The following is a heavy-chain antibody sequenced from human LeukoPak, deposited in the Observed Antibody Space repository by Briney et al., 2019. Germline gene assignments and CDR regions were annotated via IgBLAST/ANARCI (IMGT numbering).Heavy chain of an antibody. D-gene: IGHD5-18*01. V-gene: IGHV4-59*12. CDR2: IYHSGST. J-gene: IGHJ4*02. Sequence: SETLSLTCTVSGGSTSTYYWSWIRQPPGKGLEWIGSIYHSGSTFYNPSLKSRVTISVDTSKNQFSLKLNFVTAADTAVYYCARDRGGYTYSHDYWGQGTLVTVSS. CDR3: ARDRGGYTYSHDY. CDR1: GGSTSTYY.